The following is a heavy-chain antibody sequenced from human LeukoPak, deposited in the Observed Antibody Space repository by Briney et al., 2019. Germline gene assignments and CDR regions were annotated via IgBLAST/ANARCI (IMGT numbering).Heavy chain of an antibody. Sequence: GGSLRLSCAASGFTFSSYGMHWVRQAPGKGLEWVAFIRYDGSIKYYADSVKGRFTISRDSSKNKLYLQMNSLRAEDTAVYYCAKDPRKNSNGWYRGADWFDPWGQGTLVTVSS. CDR3: AKDPRKNSNGWYRGADWFDP. J-gene: IGHJ5*02. D-gene: IGHD6-19*01. V-gene: IGHV3-30*02. CDR2: IRYDGSIK. CDR1: GFTFSSYG.